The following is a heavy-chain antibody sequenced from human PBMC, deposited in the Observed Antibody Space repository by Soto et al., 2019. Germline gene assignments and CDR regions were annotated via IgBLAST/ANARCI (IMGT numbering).Heavy chain of an antibody. D-gene: IGHD3-10*01. V-gene: IGHV1-18*01. J-gene: IGHJ6*02. Sequence: QVQLVQSGAEVKKPGASVKVSCKASGYTFTSYGISWVRQAPGQGLEWMGWISAYNGNTNYAQKLQGRVTMTTDTNTXXAYMELRSLRSDDTAVYYCARRLTMVRGGLDGMDVWGQGTTVTVSS. CDR3: ARRLTMVRGGLDGMDV. CDR1: GYTFTSYG. CDR2: ISAYNGNT.